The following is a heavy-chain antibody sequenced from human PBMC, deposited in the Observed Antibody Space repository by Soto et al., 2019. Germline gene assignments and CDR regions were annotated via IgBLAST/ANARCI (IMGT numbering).Heavy chain of an antibody. D-gene: IGHD3-22*01. CDR2: IIPIFGTT. CDR3: ARDRTDSGYYTNWLDP. CDR1: GGTFGSDA. J-gene: IGHJ5*02. Sequence: SVKFSCKASGGTFGSDAITWVRQAPGQGLEWVGRIIPIFGTTNYAQNLQGRVTISADKSTLTSYMELHSLTSDDTALYYCARDRTDSGYYTNWLDPWGQGTQVTAPQ. V-gene: IGHV1-69*06.